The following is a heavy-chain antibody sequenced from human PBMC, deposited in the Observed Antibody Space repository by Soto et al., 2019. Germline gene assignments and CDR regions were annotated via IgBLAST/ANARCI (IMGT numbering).Heavy chain of an antibody. J-gene: IGHJ3*01. CDR1: GFTFNIHA. D-gene: IGHD2-8*01. CDR3: AKDHCKGNGVVNGVDV. V-gene: IGHV3-23*01. CDR2: IGSSDI. Sequence: VGSLRLSCAAAGFTFNIHAMSWVRQAPGKGLEWVSTIGSSDIYYADSVKGRFTISRDNSKNILFLQMNSLRADDTAVYYCAKDHCKGNGVVNGVDVWGQGTMVTVS.